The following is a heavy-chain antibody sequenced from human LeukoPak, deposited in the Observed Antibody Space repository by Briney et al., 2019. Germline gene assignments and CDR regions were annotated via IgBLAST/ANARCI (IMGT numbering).Heavy chain of an antibody. D-gene: IGHD6-19*01. CDR3: ARGLGGWLRLFDY. J-gene: IGHJ4*02. CDR1: GYSISSGYY. CDR2: IYHSGNT. Sequence: SETLSLTCTVSGYSISSGYYWGWIRQPPGKGLEWIGSIYHSGNTYYNPSLKSRVIISVDTSKNQFSLKLSSVTAADTAVYYCARGLGGWLRLFDYWGQGTLVTVSS. V-gene: IGHV4-38-2*02.